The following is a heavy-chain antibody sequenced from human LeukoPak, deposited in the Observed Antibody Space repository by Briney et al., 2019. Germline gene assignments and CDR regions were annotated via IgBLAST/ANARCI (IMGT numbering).Heavy chain of an antibody. J-gene: IGHJ6*02. CDR3: ARDLVYYDSSGYYYYGMDV. CDR2: IYYSGST. CDR1: GGSISSYY. D-gene: IGHD3-22*01. V-gene: IGHV4-59*01. Sequence: SETLSLTCTVSGGSISSYYWSWIRQPPGKGLDWIGYIYYSGSTNYNPSLKSRVTISVDTSKNQFSLKLSSVTAADTAVYYCARDLVYYDSSGYYYYGMDVWGQGTTVTVSS.